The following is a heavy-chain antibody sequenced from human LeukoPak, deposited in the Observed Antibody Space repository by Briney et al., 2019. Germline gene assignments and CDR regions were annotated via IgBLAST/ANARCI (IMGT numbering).Heavy chain of an antibody. CDR2: VSGSGGRT. CDR1: GCAFSAFA. J-gene: IGHJ3*02. D-gene: IGHD1-26*01. Sequence: GGSLRLSCVASGCAFSAFAISWVRQAPGKGLEWVSAVSGSGGRTFYADSVRGRFTISRDNSKKTVFLQMDSLRAEDTAVYYCAKGGAAMTDAPHGDVATTTLDGFDIWGQGTMVTVSS. V-gene: IGHV3-23*01. CDR3: AKGGAAMTDAPHGDVATTTLDGFDI.